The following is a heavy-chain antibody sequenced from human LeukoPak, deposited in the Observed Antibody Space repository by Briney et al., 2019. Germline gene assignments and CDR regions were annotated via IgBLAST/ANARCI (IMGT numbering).Heavy chain of an antibody. CDR2: IYSGGTT. CDR3: ATDFYDST. Sequence: GGSLRLSCAASGFTFSSYSMNWVRQAPGKGLEWVSVIYSGGTTYYADSVRGRFSISRDTSKNTLYLQMNSLRAEDTAVYYCATDFYDSTWGQGTLVTVSS. D-gene: IGHD3-22*01. J-gene: IGHJ5*02. V-gene: IGHV3-53*01. CDR1: GFTFSSYS.